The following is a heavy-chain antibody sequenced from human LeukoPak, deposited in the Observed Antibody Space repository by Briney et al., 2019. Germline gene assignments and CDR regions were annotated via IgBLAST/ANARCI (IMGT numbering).Heavy chain of an antibody. V-gene: IGHV4-39*07. CDR3: ARVLAVAGTDAFDI. Sequence: PSETLSLTCTVSGDSISNSNYYWGWIRQPPGKGLEWIGTIYYSGTTYYNPSLKSRVAISVDTSKNQFSLKLSSVTAADTAVYYCARVLAVAGTDAFDIWGQGTMVTVSS. CDR1: GDSISNSNYY. J-gene: IGHJ3*02. D-gene: IGHD6-19*01. CDR2: IYYSGTT.